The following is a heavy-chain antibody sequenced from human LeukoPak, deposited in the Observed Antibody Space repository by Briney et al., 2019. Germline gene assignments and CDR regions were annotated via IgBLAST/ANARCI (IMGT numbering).Heavy chain of an antibody. Sequence: GESLKISCKGSRYSFTSYWIGWVRQMPGKGLEWMGIIYPGDSDTRYSPSFQGQVTISADKSISTAYLQWSSLKASDTAMYYCARRRVYYDSSGYNYYFDYWGQGTLVTVSS. CDR3: ARRRVYYDSSGYNYYFDY. CDR1: RYSFTSYW. V-gene: IGHV5-51*01. D-gene: IGHD3-22*01. J-gene: IGHJ4*02. CDR2: IYPGDSDT.